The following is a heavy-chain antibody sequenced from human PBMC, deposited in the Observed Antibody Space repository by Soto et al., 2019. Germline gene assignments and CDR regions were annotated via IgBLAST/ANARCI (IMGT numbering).Heavy chain of an antibody. Sequence: PGGSLRLSCAASGFAFSTYAMTWVRQAPGKGLEWVSVISGSGGSSYYADSVKGRFTISRDNSKNTLFLQMNGLRAEDTAVYYFAKVTKRAAAGRYEYYKYGMDVWGQGTTVTVSS. CDR3: AKVTKRAAAGRYEYYKYGMDV. J-gene: IGHJ6*02. CDR1: GFAFSTYA. V-gene: IGHV3-23*01. CDR2: ISGSGGSS. D-gene: IGHD6-13*01.